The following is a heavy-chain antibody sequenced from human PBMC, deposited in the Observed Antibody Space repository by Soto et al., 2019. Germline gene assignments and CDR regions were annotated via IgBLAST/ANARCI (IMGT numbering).Heavy chain of an antibody. CDR1: GYTFYSHS. V-gene: IGHV1-18*01. CDR3: ALHQYKGPAATGRFDP. D-gene: IGHD2-15*01. CDR2: INGDYGNT. Sequence: ASLKVSCKASGYTFYSHSISWVRQAPGKGLEWMGRINGDYGNTQYAQKFRGRVTMTTDTSTTTVYMELTNLRSDDTAVYYCALHQYKGPAATGRFDPWGQGTLVTVSS. J-gene: IGHJ5*02.